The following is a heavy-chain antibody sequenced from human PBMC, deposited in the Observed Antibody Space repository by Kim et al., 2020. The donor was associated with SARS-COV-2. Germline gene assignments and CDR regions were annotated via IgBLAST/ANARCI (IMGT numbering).Heavy chain of an antibody. CDR3: AGDRRSALDY. J-gene: IGHJ4*02. CDR1: GFTFTNNW. Sequence: GGSLRLSCAASGFTFTNNWMSWVRQAPGKGLEWVAKINEDGSETYYVNSVEGRFTSSRDNAKSSLYLQMNSLRVEDTGIYYCAGDRRSALDYWGQGTRGTVSA. V-gene: IGHV3-7*01. CDR2: INEDGSET.